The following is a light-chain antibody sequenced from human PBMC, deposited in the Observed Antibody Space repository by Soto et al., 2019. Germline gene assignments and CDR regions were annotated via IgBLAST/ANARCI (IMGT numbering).Light chain of an antibody. CDR3: AAWDDTLSAYV. Sequence: QSVLPQPPSASGTPGQRVTISCSGGSSNIGSNHLYWYQQVPGTAPTLLIYRNNQRPSGVPDRFSGSKSGTSASLAIRGLRSEDEADYYCAAWDDTLSAYVFGTGTKLTVL. CDR1: SSNIGSNH. V-gene: IGLV1-47*01. CDR2: RNN. J-gene: IGLJ1*01.